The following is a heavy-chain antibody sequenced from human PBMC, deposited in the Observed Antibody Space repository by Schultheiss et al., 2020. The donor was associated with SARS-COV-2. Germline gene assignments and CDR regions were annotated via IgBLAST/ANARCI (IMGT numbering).Heavy chain of an antibody. D-gene: IGHD3-22*01. V-gene: IGHV4-31*03. CDR2: IYYSGST. CDR3: ARAKGSSGYYLGY. J-gene: IGHJ4*01. CDR1: GGSISSGGYY. Sequence: SETLSLTCTVSGGSISSGGYYWSWIRQHPGKGLEWIGYIYYSGSTYYNPSLKSRVTISVDTSKNQFSLKLSSVTAADTAVYYCARAKGSSGYYLGYWGQEPWSPSPQ.